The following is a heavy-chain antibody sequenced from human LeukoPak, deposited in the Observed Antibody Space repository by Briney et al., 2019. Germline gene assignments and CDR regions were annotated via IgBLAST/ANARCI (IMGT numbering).Heavy chain of an antibody. CDR1: GFTFTNAG. Sequence: GGSLRLSCAASGFTFTNAGMSWVRQAPGKGLEWVGRINSKIDGGTTDYTAPVKGRFTFSRDDSENTLYLQMNSLKTEDSAVYYCTTDYSKSAPHYYMDVWGKGTTVTVS. D-gene: IGHD4-11*01. CDR2: INSKIDGGTT. V-gene: IGHV3-15*01. CDR3: TTDYSKSAPHYYMDV. J-gene: IGHJ6*03.